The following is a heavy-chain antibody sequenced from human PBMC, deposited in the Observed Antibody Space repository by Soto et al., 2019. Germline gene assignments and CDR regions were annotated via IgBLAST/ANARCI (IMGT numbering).Heavy chain of an antibody. CDR3: ARAPPRGIAAPGTWGSGMDV. V-gene: IGHV3-30-3*01. CDR1: GFSFSSYA. Sequence: QVQVVESGGGVVQPGRSLRLSCAASGFSFSSYAMHWVRQAPGKGLVWVAVISYDGNKKYYADSVKGRITISRDSSKNMVYLQMNSLRPEDTAVYYCARAPPRGIAAPGTWGSGMDVWGQGTTVTVSS. CDR2: ISYDGNKK. J-gene: IGHJ6*02. D-gene: IGHD6-13*01.